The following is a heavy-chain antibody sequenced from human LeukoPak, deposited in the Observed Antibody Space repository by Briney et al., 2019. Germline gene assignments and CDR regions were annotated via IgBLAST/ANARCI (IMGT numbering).Heavy chain of an antibody. CDR1: GFIFSDYD. J-gene: IGHJ4*02. CDR2: ISYNGDDT. CDR3: AKPHGAAY. Sequence: GGSLRLSCAASGFIFSDYDMTWVRQAPGKGLEWVSLISYNGDDTIYADSVKGRFTISRDNSKNTLYLHIDSLRVDDTAMYFCAKPHGAAYWGQGTLVTVSS. D-gene: IGHD3-10*01. V-gene: IGHV3-23*01.